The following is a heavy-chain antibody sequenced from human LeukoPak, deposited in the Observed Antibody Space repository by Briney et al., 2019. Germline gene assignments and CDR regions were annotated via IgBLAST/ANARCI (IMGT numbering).Heavy chain of an antibody. Sequence: SQTLSLTCTVSGGSISSGDYYWSWIRQPPGKGLEWIGYIYYSGSTNYNPSLKSRVTISVDTSKNQFSLKLSSVSAADTAVYYCARLSSGWYPYRAFDIWGQGTMVTVSS. CDR1: GGSISSGDYY. J-gene: IGHJ3*02. CDR3: ARLSSGWYPYRAFDI. CDR2: IYYSGST. V-gene: IGHV4-30-4*01. D-gene: IGHD6-19*01.